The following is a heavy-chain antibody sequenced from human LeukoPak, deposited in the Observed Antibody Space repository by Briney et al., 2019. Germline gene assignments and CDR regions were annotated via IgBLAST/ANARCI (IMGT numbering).Heavy chain of an antibody. D-gene: IGHD2/OR15-2a*01. CDR2: IYYSGST. CDR3: ARQISSSRLFDY. V-gene: IGHV4-39*01. Sequence: SETLSLTCTVSGGSISSSSYYWGWIRQPPGKGLEWIGSIYYSGSTYYNPSLKSRVTISVDTSKNQFSLKLSSVTAADTAVYHCARQISSSRLFDYWGQGTLVTVSS. CDR1: GGSISSSSYY. J-gene: IGHJ4*02.